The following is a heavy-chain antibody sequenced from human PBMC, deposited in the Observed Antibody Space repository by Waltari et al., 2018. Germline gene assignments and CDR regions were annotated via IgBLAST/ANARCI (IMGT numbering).Heavy chain of an antibody. CDR3: ASGGPAVLFDY. CDR1: GGSISSYY. V-gene: IGHV4-59*01. Sequence: QVQLQESGPGLVKPSETLSLTCTVSGGSISSYYWSWIRQPPGKGLEWIGYIYYSGSTNYNPSLKSRVTISVDTSKNQFSLKLSSVTAADTVVYYCASGGPAVLFDYWGQGTLVTVSS. J-gene: IGHJ4*02. CDR2: IYYSGST. D-gene: IGHD2-15*01.